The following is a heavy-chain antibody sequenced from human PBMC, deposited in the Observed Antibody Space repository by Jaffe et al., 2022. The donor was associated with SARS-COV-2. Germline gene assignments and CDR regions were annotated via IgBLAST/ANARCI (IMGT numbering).Heavy chain of an antibody. CDR3: ATRGAGTGFRFDY. J-gene: IGHJ4*02. D-gene: IGHD6-19*01. CDR2: ISTSSVSI. CDR1: GFTFSSYT. Sequence: EVQLVESGGGLVQPGGSLRLSCAASGFTFSSYTMNWVRQAPGKGLEWVSYISTSSVSIYYADSVKGRFTISRDNAQNSLYLQMNSLRDEDTAVYYCATRGAGTGFRFDYWGQGTLVTVSS. V-gene: IGHV3-48*02.